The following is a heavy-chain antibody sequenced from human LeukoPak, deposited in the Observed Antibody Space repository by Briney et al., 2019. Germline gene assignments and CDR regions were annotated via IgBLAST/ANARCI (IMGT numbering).Heavy chain of an antibody. V-gene: IGHV3-33*06. CDR1: GFTFSSCG. CDR2: IWNDGSYK. CDR3: AKPTRGSGSFLIEY. D-gene: IGHD1-26*01. Sequence: GGSLRLSCAASGFTFSSCGMHWVRQAPGKGLEWVAVIWNDGSYKYYADSVKGRFTISRDNSKNTLYLEMNGLRAEDTAVYYCAKPTRGSGSFLIEYWGQGTLVTVSS. J-gene: IGHJ4*02.